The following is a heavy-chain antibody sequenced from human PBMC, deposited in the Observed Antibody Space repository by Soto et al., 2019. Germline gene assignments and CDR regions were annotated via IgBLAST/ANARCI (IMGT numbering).Heavy chain of an antibody. J-gene: IGHJ4*02. CDR2: INYSGTT. V-gene: IGHV4-59*01. CDR1: DGAISSYY. CDR3: ARGLKIRGVSYDY. Sequence: SETLSLTCTVSDGAISSYYWSWIRQPPGKGLEWIGYINYSGTTNYNPSLKSRVTISLDTSKNQFSLNLSSVTAADTAVYHCARGLKIRGVSYDYWGQGTLVTVSS. D-gene: IGHD3-10*01.